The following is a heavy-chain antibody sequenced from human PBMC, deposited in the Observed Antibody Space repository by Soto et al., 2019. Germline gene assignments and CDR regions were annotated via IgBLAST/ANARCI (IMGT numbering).Heavy chain of an antibody. J-gene: IGHJ4*02. Sequence: QVQLVESGGGVVQPGRSLRLSCAASGFTFSSYVMHWVRQAPSKGLEWVAVISYDGSNKYYADSVKGRFTISRDNSKNTLYLQMNSRRAEGTAVYYCAMRDNWGQGTLVTVSS. CDR1: GFTFSSYV. D-gene: IGHD2-15*01. CDR2: ISYDGSNK. V-gene: IGHV3-30*03. CDR3: AMRDN.